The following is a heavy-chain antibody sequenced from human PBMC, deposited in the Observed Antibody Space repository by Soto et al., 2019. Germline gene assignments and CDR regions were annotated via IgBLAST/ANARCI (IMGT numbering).Heavy chain of an antibody. Sequence: QVQLVQSGAEVKKPGASVKVSCKASGYTFTIYGISWVRQAPGQGLEWMGWISGYNGNTDYAQNLQDRVTLTTDASTSSVYMELRSLRSDDTAVYYCARVDYTDSRGYYGYWGQGTLITVSS. J-gene: IGHJ4*02. CDR2: ISGYNGNT. CDR1: GYTFTIYG. D-gene: IGHD3-22*01. V-gene: IGHV1-18*04. CDR3: ARVDYTDSRGYYGY.